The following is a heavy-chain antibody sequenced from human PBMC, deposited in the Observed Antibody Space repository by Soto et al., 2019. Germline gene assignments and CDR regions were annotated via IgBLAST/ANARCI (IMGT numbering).Heavy chain of an antibody. CDR1: GFTFSSYG. J-gene: IGHJ6*02. CDR3: AKDRKSVFGVAYYYYGMDV. Sequence: GGSLRLSCAASGFTFSSYGMHWVRQAPGKGLEWVAVISYDGSNKYYADSVKGRFTISRDNSKNTLYLQMNSLRAEDTAVYYCAKDRKSVFGVAYYYYGMDVWGQGTTVTVSS. CDR2: ISYDGSNK. V-gene: IGHV3-30*18. D-gene: IGHD3-3*01.